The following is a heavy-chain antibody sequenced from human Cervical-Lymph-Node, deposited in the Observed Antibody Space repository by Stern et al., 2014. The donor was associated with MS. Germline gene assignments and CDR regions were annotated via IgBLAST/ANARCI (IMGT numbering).Heavy chain of an antibody. CDR3: TRAVGGVGRE. CDR2: INPKGRFT. Sequence: QVQLVESGPEVKKPGASVMVSCKTSGYTFTNYYIHCVRQAPGQGLEWMGIINPKGRFTAAGQKFQGRLTLSTDTSTSTVNMRLITLTSEDTAMYYCTRAVGGVGREWGQGTLVFVSS. CDR1: GYTFTNYY. D-gene: IGHD3-16*01. V-gene: IGHV1-46*01. J-gene: IGHJ4*02.